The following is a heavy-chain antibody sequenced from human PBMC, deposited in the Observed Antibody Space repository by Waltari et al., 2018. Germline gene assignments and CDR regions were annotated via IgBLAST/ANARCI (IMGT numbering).Heavy chain of an antibody. CDR3: AKPPVAGLGPDAFDI. J-gene: IGHJ3*02. V-gene: IGHV3-30*18. D-gene: IGHD6-19*01. Sequence: QVQLVESGGGVVQPGRSLRLSCAASGFTFSSYGMHWVRQAPGKGLEWVAVIWYDGSNKYYADSVKGRFTSSRDNSKNTLYLQMNSLRAEDTAMYYCAKPPVAGLGPDAFDIWGQGTMVTVSS. CDR1: GFTFSSYG. CDR2: IWYDGSNK.